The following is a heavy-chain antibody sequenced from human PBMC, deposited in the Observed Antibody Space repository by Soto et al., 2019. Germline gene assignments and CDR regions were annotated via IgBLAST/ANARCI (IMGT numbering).Heavy chain of an antibody. CDR2: ISAYNGNT. Sequence: GASVKVSCKASGYTFTSYGISWVRQAPGQGLEWMGWISAYNGNTNYAQKLQGRVTMTTDTSTSTAYMELRSLRSDDTAVYYCARFFQYYYDSSGYYYPVYFDYWGQGTLVTVSS. D-gene: IGHD3-22*01. CDR3: ARFFQYYYDSSGYYYPVYFDY. J-gene: IGHJ4*02. CDR1: GYTFTSYG. V-gene: IGHV1-18*01.